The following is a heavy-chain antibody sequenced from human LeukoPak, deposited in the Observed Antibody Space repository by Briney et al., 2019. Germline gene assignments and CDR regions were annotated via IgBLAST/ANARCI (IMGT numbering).Heavy chain of an antibody. Sequence: SETLSLTCTVSGGYISSSSFYCGWLRRSPGKGLDWIGGIYYRGSTYYNPSLKSRVTISVDTSKNQYSLKLNSVTAADTAVYYCARTTRGGSDSWDPYYFDYWGEGTLVTVSS. D-gene: IGHD6-13*01. V-gene: IGHV4-39*01. CDR3: ARTTRGGSDSWDPYYFDY. CDR2: IYYRGST. CDR1: GGYISSSSFY. J-gene: IGHJ4*02.